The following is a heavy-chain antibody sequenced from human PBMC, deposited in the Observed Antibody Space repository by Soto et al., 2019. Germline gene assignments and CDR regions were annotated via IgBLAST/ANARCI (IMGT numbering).Heavy chain of an antibody. J-gene: IGHJ3*02. CDR2: INHSGST. Sequence: QVQLQQWGAGLLKPSETLSLTCAVYGGSFSGYYWSWIRQPPGKGLEWIGEINHSGSTNYNPSLKSRVTISVDTSKNQFSLKLSSVTAADTAVYYCAREIVVVAAKKDAFDIWGQGTMVTVSS. D-gene: IGHD2-15*01. CDR1: GGSFSGYY. CDR3: AREIVVVAAKKDAFDI. V-gene: IGHV4-34*01.